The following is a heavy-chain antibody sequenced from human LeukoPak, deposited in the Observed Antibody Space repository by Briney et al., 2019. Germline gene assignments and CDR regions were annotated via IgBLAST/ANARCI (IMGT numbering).Heavy chain of an antibody. Sequence: KPSETLSLTCAVYGGSFSGYYWSWIRQPPGKGLEWIGEINHSGSTNYNPSLKSRVTISVDMSKNQCSLKLSSVTAADTAVYYWARGLFKKVDWYSSGYYVWFDPWGQGTLVTVSS. J-gene: IGHJ5*02. CDR1: GGSFSGYY. CDR2: INHSGST. D-gene: IGHD6-19*01. CDR3: ARGLFKKVDWYSSGYYVWFDP. V-gene: IGHV4-34*01.